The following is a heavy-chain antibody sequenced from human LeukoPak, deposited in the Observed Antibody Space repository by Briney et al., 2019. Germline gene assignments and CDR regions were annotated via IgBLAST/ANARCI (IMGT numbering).Heavy chain of an antibody. Sequence: PGGSLRLSCAASGFTFSSYAMSWVRQAPGKGLEWVSAISGSGGSTYYADSVKGRFTISRDNSKNTLYLQMNSLRAEDTAVYYCAKCGSDVVVVPAAMYYYYYYMDXXXKGXXXTVSS. CDR1: GFTFSSYA. CDR3: AKCGSDVVVVPAAMYYYYYYMDX. J-gene: IGHJ6*03. D-gene: IGHD2-2*01. CDR2: ISGSGGST. V-gene: IGHV3-23*01.